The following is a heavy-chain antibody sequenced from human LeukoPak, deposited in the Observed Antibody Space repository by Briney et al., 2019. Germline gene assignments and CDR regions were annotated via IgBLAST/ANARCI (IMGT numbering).Heavy chain of an antibody. J-gene: IGHJ5*02. CDR2: INPNSGGT. Sequence: ASVKVSCKASGYTFTGYYMHWVRQAPGQGLEWMGWINPNSGGTNYAQKFQGRVTITADESTSTAYMELSSLRSEDTAVYYCARAAYYDFWSGFLNWFDPWGQGTLVTVSS. D-gene: IGHD3-3*01. V-gene: IGHV1-2*02. CDR3: ARAAYYDFWSGFLNWFDP. CDR1: GYTFTGYY.